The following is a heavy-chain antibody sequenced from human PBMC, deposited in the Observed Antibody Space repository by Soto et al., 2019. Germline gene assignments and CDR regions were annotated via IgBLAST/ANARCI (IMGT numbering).Heavy chain of an antibody. CDR1: GFTFSNFG. Sequence: QVHLVESGGGVVQPGRSLRLSCAASGFTFSNFGMHWVRQAPGKGLEWVAVISTTGGLKYAADSVKGRFTISRDNSKNTLYLQMNSLRAADTAVYYCARTGDGHHDFLDYWGQGILVSVSS. CDR3: ARTGDGHHDFLDY. J-gene: IGHJ4*02. V-gene: IGHV3-30*03. CDR2: ISTTGGLK. D-gene: IGHD1-1*01.